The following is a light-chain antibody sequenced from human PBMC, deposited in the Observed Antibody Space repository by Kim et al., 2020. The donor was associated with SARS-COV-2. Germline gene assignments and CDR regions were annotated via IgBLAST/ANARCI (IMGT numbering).Light chain of an antibody. CDR1: QSVSSSY. V-gene: IGKV3-20*01. J-gene: IGKJ1*01. CDR2: GAS. CDR3: QQYDSSPWT. Sequence: PGERATLSCRASQSVSSSYLAWYQQKPGQAPRLLMYGASSRATGIPDRFSGSGSGTDFTLTIGRLEPEDVAVYYCQQYDSSPWTFGQGTKVDIK.